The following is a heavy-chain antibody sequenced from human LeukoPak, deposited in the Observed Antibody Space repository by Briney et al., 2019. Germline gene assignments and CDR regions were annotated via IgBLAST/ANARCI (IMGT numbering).Heavy chain of an antibody. CDR2: IYYSGST. Sequence: SETLSLTCTVSGGSISSYYWSWIRQPPGKGLEWIGYIYYSGSTNYNPSPKSRVTISVDTSKNQFSLKLSSVTAADTAVYYCARADYDILTGYFVDYWGQGTLVTVSS. V-gene: IGHV4-59*01. CDR1: GGSISSYY. J-gene: IGHJ4*02. CDR3: ARADYDILTGYFVDY. D-gene: IGHD3-9*01.